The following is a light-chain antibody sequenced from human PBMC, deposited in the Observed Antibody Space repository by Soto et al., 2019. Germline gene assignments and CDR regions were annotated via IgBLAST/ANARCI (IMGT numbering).Light chain of an antibody. J-gene: IGLJ1*01. CDR3: SSYTSSSTYV. Sequence: QSVLPQPASVSGSPGQSITISCTGTGSDGGGYNYVSWYRQHPGTAPKLMIYDVSNRPPGVSNRFSGSKSGNTASLTISGLQAEDEADYYCSSYTSSSTYVFGTGTKVNVL. CDR2: DVS. V-gene: IGLV2-14*01. CDR1: GSDGGGYNY.